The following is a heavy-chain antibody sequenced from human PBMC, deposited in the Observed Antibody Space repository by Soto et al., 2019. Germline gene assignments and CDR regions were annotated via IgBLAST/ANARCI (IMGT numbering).Heavy chain of an antibody. Sequence: SVSNAWLNWVRQAPGKGLEWVGRIKSKTDGGTTDYAAHVKGRFTISRDDSKNTLYLQMNSLKTEDTAVYYCTTDLFYVSRIVGAPPFDSWGQGTLVTVSS. V-gene: IGHV3-15*07. D-gene: IGHD1-26*01. CDR3: TTDLFYVSRIVGAPPFDS. CDR1: SVSNAW. CDR2: IKSKTDGGTT. J-gene: IGHJ4*02.